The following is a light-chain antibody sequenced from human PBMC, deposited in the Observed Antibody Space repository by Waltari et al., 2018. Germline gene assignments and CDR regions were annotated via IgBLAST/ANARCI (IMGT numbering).Light chain of an antibody. CDR1: QTVSSNY. V-gene: IGKV3-20*01. CDR3: QDFGGS. J-gene: IGKJ2*01. CDR2: GSS. Sequence: VLTQSPDTLSFSPGERVTLSYRASQTVSSNYLARCQRKPGQARRLLIYGSSRRATGIPDRFSGSGSGTDFTLTISRLEPEDFVVSSCQDFGGSVGQGTKLEIK.